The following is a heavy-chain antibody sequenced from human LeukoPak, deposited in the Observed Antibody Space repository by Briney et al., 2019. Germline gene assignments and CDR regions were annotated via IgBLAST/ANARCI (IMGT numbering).Heavy chain of an antibody. D-gene: IGHD6-19*01. CDR2: IYTSGST. J-gene: IGHJ4*02. Sequence: PSETLSLTCTVSGYSISSGYYWSWIRQPAGKGLEWIGRIYTSGSTNYNPSLKSRVTISVDTSKNQFSLKLSSVTAADTAVYYCARGARRAGVDYWGQGTLVTVSS. CDR1: GYSISSGYY. V-gene: IGHV4-61*02. CDR3: ARGARRAGVDY.